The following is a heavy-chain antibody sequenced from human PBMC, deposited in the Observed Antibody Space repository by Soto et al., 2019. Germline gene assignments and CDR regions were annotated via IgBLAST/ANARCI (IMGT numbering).Heavy chain of an antibody. CDR2: IYYSGST. D-gene: IGHD2-15*01. CDR1: GGSMRSYY. V-gene: IGHV4-59*01. CDR3: ARDEVAPGDYYYGMDV. Sequence: QVQLQESGPGLVKPSETLSLTCTVSGGSMRSYYWSWVRQPPGKGLEWIGSIYYSGSTNYNPSLTSRVTISVDRSNNQFSLKLSSVTAADTAVYFCARDEVAPGDYYYGMDVWGQGTTVTVSS. J-gene: IGHJ6*02.